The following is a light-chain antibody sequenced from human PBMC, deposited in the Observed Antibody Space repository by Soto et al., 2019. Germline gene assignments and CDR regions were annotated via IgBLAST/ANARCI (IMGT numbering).Light chain of an antibody. CDR3: QQYGTSPGYT. CDR1: QSVSSSY. Sequence: EIVLTQSPGTLSLSPGERATLSCRASQSVSSSYLAWYQQKPGQAPRLLIYGASSRATGIPDRFSGSGSGTDFTLTISRLEPEDFAVYYCQQYGTSPGYTFGPGTKLEIK. CDR2: GAS. J-gene: IGKJ2*01. V-gene: IGKV3-20*01.